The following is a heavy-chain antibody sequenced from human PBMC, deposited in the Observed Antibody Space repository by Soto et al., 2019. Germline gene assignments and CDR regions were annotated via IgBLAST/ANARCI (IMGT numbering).Heavy chain of an antibody. Sequence: QVQLQESGPGLVKPSETLSLTCTVSGGSISSYYWSWSRQPPGKGLEWIGYIYYSGSTNYNPSHRSRVTISVDTSKNQFSLQLSFVTAADTAVYYCARVYYGDFDADAFDIWGQGTMVTVSS. CDR1: GGSISSYY. D-gene: IGHD4-17*01. CDR3: ARVYYGDFDADAFDI. CDR2: IYYSGST. V-gene: IGHV4-59*01. J-gene: IGHJ3*02.